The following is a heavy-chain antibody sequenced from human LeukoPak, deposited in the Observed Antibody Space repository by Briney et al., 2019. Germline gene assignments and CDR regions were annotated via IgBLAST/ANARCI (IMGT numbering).Heavy chain of an antibody. J-gene: IGHJ6*03. CDR3: ARQYDSYFYYYLDV. Sequence: PSETLSLTCAVSGYPINNAYYWVWIRQPPGKGLEWIGSLYHPDSTYYNPSLKSRVTMSVDTSRNQFSLKTSFVTAADTAVYYCARQYDSYFYYYLDVWGTGTTVTVSS. CDR1: GYPINNAYY. D-gene: IGHD3-3*01. V-gene: IGHV4-38-2*01. CDR2: LYHPDST.